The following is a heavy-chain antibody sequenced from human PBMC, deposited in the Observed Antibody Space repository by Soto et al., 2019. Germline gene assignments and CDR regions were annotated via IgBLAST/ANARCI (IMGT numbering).Heavy chain of an antibody. D-gene: IGHD3-16*01. Sequence: QVQLVQSGDEVKKPGASVKVSCKASGYIFVNYGIAWVRQAPGQGLEWMGWISPYTGNTHSATKVQGRVTMTTDTSTSTAHMDLGSLTSDDTAVYYCVMVDNYVTPTPQDVWGQGTTVTVSS. CDR2: ISPYTGNT. CDR3: VMVDNYVTPTPQDV. V-gene: IGHV1-18*01. J-gene: IGHJ6*02. CDR1: GYIFVNYG.